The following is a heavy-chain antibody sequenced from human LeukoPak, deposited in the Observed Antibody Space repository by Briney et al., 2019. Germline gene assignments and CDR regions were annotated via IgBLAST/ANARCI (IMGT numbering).Heavy chain of an antibody. J-gene: IGHJ3*02. D-gene: IGHD2-2*02. Sequence: SETLSLTCTVSGGSISSYYWSWIRQPAGKGLEWIGRIYTSGSINYNPSLKSRVTMSVDTSKNQFSLKLSSVTAADTAVYYCARDIVVVPAAIRLSGGDAFDIWGQGTMVTVSS. CDR2: IYTSGSI. CDR3: ARDIVVVPAAIRLSGGDAFDI. CDR1: GGSISSYY. V-gene: IGHV4-4*07.